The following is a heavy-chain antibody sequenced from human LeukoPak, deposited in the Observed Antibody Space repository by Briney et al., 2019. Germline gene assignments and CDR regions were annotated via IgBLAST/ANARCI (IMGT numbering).Heavy chain of an antibody. CDR1: GYTFTGYY. CDR3: ARERKITIFGVACDY. J-gene: IGHJ4*02. CDR2: INPNGGGT. D-gene: IGHD3-3*01. V-gene: IGHV1-2*06. Sequence: ASVKVSCKASGYTFTGYYMHWVRQAPGQGLEWMGRINPNGGGTNYAQKFQGRVTMTSDTSISTAYMELSRLRSDDTAVYCSARERKITIFGVACDYWGQGTLVTVSS.